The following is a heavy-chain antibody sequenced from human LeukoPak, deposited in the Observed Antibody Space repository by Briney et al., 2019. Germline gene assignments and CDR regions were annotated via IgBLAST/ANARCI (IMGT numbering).Heavy chain of an antibody. J-gene: IGHJ6*02. V-gene: IGHV3-48*03. D-gene: IGHD1-7*01. Sequence: GGSLRLSCAASGFTFSSYEMNWVRQAPGKGLERVSYISSSGSTIYYADSVKGRFTISRDNAKNSLYLQMNSLRAEDTAVYYCVRDGTGTIYYGMDVWGQGTTVTVSS. CDR2: ISSSGSTI. CDR3: VRDGTGTIYYGMDV. CDR1: GFTFSSYE.